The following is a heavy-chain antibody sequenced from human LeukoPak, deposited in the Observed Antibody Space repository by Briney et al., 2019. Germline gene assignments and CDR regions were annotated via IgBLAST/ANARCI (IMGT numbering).Heavy chain of an antibody. D-gene: IGHD2/OR15-2a*01. J-gene: IGHJ6*02. V-gene: IGHV3-74*01. Sequence: GGSLRLSCAASGFTFSDYWMHWVRQAPGQGLVWVSRIISDGSSATYADSVKGRFTISRDNAKSTLYLQMNSLRAEDTAVYYCARDSTYTMDLWGRGTTVTISS. CDR3: ARDSTYTMDL. CDR1: GFTFSDYW. CDR2: IISDGSSA.